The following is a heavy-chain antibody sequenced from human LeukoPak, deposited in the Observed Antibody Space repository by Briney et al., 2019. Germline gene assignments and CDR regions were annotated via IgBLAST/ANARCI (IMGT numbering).Heavy chain of an antibody. CDR3: AKDQYDYVWGGYRFHFGY. D-gene: IGHD3-16*02. CDR2: ISGSGGST. Sequence: SGGSLRLSCAASGFTFSSYAMSWVRQAPGKGLEWVSAISGSGGSTYYADSVKGRFTISRDNSKNTLYLQMNSLRAEDTAVYYCAKDQYDYVWGGYRFHFGYWGQGTLVTVSS. CDR1: GFTFSSYA. J-gene: IGHJ4*02. V-gene: IGHV3-23*01.